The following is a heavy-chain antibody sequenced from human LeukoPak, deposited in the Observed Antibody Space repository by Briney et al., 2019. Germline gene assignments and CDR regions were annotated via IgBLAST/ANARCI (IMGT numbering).Heavy chain of an antibody. J-gene: IGHJ4*02. D-gene: IGHD4-17*01. CDR2: FSSVGSYK. V-gene: IGHV3-NL1*01. Sequence: GGSLTLPCAASGFIFSDYDMNWVRQARGQGLEGVALFSSVGSYKYPDSVEGRFTISRDNSKNTLYLQMNSLRTEDTAVYYCAKDSGWLGNDYGDSNFDYWGQGSLVTVSS. CDR1: GFIFSDYD. CDR3: AKDSGWLGNDYGDSNFDY.